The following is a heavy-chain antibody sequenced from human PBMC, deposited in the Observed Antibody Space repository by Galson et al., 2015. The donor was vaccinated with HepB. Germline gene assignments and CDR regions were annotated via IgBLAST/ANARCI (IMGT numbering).Heavy chain of an antibody. J-gene: IGHJ4*02. V-gene: IGHV3-23*01. CDR1: GYTFRNYA. CDR3: AKPIYYRDSSGYSIGDH. D-gene: IGHD3-22*01. Sequence: SLRLSCAASGYTFRNYAMSWVRQAPGKGLEWVSSISGSGGNTFYADSVKSRFTISRDNSKNTVYLQMNGLRAEDTAIYYCAKPIYYRDSSGYSIGDHWGQGTLVTVSS. CDR2: ISGSGGNT.